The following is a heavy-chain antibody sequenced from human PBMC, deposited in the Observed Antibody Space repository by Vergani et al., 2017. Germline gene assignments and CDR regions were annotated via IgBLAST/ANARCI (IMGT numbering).Heavy chain of an antibody. J-gene: IGHJ6*02. D-gene: IGHD3-9*01. V-gene: IGHV4-59*13. CDR2: IYSTGST. Sequence: QVQLEESGPGLVKPSETLSLTCTVSGGSFNTYYWSWIRQSPGKGLEWIGYIYSTGSTHYNPSLNSRVTMSVDTSKNQFSLKLRPVTAADTAVYFCARVMYRDEASTGYRLEGMDIWGQGTTVTISS. CDR1: GGSFNTYY. CDR3: ARVMYRDEASTGYRLEGMDI.